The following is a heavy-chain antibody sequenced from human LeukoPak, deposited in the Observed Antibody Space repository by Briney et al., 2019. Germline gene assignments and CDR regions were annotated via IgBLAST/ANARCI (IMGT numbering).Heavy chain of an antibody. CDR1: GVAFTKSA. V-gene: IGHV3-23*01. Sequence: GGSLRLSCAASGVAFTKSAMSWVRQGPGKGLEWVSAISASGVGTFYADSVKGRFTITRENSKNTLYLQMTGLRVEDTAVYFCAKLNLGEMAYFDSWGQGTLVTVSS. J-gene: IGHJ4*02. CDR3: AKLNLGEMAYFDS. CDR2: ISASGVGT. D-gene: IGHD3-16*01.